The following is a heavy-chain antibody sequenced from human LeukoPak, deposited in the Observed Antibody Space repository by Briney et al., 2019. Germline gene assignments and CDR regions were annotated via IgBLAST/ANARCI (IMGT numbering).Heavy chain of an antibody. Sequence: PSETLPLTCAVYGGSFSGYYWSWIRQPPGKGLEWIGEINHSGSTNYNPSLKSRVTISVDTSKNQFSLKLSSVTAADTAVYYCARGRIITMIVVVKGAFDIWGQGTMVTVSS. V-gene: IGHV4-34*01. CDR3: ARGRIITMIVVVKGAFDI. CDR2: INHSGST. CDR1: GGSFSGYY. J-gene: IGHJ3*02. D-gene: IGHD3-22*01.